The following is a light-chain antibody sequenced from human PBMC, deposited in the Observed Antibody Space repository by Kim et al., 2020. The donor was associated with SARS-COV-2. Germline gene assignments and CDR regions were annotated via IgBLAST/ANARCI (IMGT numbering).Light chain of an antibody. Sequence: EIVLTQSPGTLSLSPGERATLSCRASQSVASNHLAWFQQKPGQAPRLLIYGTSSRATGIPDRFSASESGTDFTLTISRLEPEDFAVYYCQQYDRSPYTFGQGTEREI. CDR1: QSVASNH. CDR3: QQYDRSPYT. V-gene: IGKV3-20*01. J-gene: IGKJ2*01. CDR2: GTS.